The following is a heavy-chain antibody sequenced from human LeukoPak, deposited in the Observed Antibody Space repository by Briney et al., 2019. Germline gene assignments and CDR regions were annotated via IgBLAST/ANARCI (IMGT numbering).Heavy chain of an antibody. CDR3: AREYEPYTKDGEFRAYYYYYYMDV. CDR2: INWNGGST. V-gene: IGHV3-20*04. CDR1: GFTFDDYG. Sequence: GGSLRLSCAASGFTFDDYGMSWVRQAPGKGLEWVSGINWNGGSTGYADSVKGRFTISRDNAKNSLYLQMNSLRAEDTALYYCAREYEPYTKDGEFRAYYYYYYMDVWGKGTTVTVSS. J-gene: IGHJ6*03. D-gene: IGHD3-10*01.